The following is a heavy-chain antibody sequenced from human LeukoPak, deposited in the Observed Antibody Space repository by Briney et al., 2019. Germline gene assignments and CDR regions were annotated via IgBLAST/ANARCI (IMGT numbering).Heavy chain of an antibody. V-gene: IGHV3-7*03. CDR3: AMGARGDYSGEDY. CDR1: GFTFGTYW. Sequence: GGSLRLYCATSGFTFGTYWMSWVRQAPGRGLEWLANINPAGTEKYYVDSVKGRFAISRDNAKNSLFLQMNSLRAEDTALYYCAMGARGDYSGEDYWGQGTLVTVSS. J-gene: IGHJ4*02. D-gene: IGHD7-27*01. CDR2: INPAGTEK.